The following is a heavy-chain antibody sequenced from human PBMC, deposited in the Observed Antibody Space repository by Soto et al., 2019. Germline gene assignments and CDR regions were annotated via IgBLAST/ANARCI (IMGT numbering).Heavy chain of an antibody. V-gene: IGHV3-48*03. CDR3: ARETDFWSGDGHGMDV. CDR1: GFTFSSYE. J-gene: IGHJ6*02. Sequence: PGGSLRLSCAASGFTFSSYEMNWVRQAPGKGLEWVSYNSSSGSTIYYADSVKGRFTISRDNAKNSLYLQMNSLRAEDTAVYYCARETDFWSGDGHGMDVWSQGTTVTVSS. D-gene: IGHD3-3*01. CDR2: NSSSGSTI.